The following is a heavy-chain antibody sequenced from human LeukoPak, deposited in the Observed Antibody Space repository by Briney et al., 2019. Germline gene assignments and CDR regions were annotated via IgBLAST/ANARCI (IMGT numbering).Heavy chain of an antibody. Sequence: GGSLRLSCAASGFIFSNYAMHWVRQAAGKGLEWVAYIRYDGSREYYADSVNGRFAISRDNSKNTLYLQVHSLRGEDTAVYYCATETPDTSGSKLDYWGQGTLVTVSS. V-gene: IGHV3-30*02. J-gene: IGHJ4*02. CDR1: GFIFSNYA. CDR3: ATETPDTSGSKLDY. CDR2: IRYDGSRE. D-gene: IGHD3-22*01.